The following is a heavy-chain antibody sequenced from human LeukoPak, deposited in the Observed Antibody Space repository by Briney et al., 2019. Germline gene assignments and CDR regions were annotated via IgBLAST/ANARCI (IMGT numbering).Heavy chain of an antibody. CDR2: ITSSSRYI. CDR3: ARDSLFYYFDY. Sequence: GGSLRLSCAASGFTFNSYSMNWIRQAPGKGLEWVSSITSSSRYIKYSDSVKGRFTISRDNARSSLYLQMNSLRAEDTAVYYCARDSLFYYFDYWGQGTLVTVS. J-gene: IGHJ4*02. CDR1: GFTFNSYS. V-gene: IGHV3-21*01.